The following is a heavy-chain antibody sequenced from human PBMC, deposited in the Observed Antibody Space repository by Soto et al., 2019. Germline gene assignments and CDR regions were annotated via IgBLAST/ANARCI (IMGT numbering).Heavy chain of an antibody. CDR1: GFTFSSYG. CDR3: AKAGGDSPPDALPDYYYYGLDV. V-gene: IGHV3-30*18. J-gene: IGHJ6*02. Sequence: QVQLVESGGGVVQPGRSLRLSCAASGFTFSSYGMHWVRQAPGKGLEWVAVISYDGSNKYYADSVKGRFTISRDNSKNTVYMQMNNLRAEDTAVYYCAKAGGDSPPDALPDYYYYGLDVWGQGTTVTVSS. D-gene: IGHD3-16*01. CDR2: ISYDGSNK.